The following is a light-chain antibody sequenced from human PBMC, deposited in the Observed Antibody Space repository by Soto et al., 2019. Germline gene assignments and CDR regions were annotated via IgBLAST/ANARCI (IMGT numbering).Light chain of an antibody. J-gene: IGKJ1*01. V-gene: IGKV1-9*01. Sequence: HLTQSPSSLSASVGDRFTITCRASQGIRTYLAWYQQKTGKAPKXXIYSASTLQSGVPSRFSGSGYGTDFTLTISSLQPEDFATYYCLQVDVYPWTFGQGTKVDIK. CDR3: LQVDVYPWT. CDR2: SAS. CDR1: QGIRTY.